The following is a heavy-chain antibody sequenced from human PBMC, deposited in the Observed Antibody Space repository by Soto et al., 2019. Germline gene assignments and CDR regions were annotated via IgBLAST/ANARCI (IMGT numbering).Heavy chain of an antibody. CDR3: ARRGGYSYGYYFDY. CDR2: IYYSGST. Sequence: SETLSLTCTVSGGSISSYYWSWIRQPPGKGLEWIGYIYYSGSTNYNPSLKSRVTITVDTSKNKFSLKLSSVTAADTAVYYCARRGGYSYGYYFDYWGQGTLVTVSS. V-gene: IGHV4-59*08. J-gene: IGHJ4*02. D-gene: IGHD5-18*01. CDR1: GGSISSYY.